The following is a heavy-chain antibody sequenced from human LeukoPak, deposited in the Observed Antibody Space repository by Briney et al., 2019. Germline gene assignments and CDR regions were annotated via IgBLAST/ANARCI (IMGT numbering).Heavy chain of an antibody. CDR1: GFTFSSYS. V-gene: IGHV3-21*01. J-gene: IGHJ4*02. CDR2: ISSSSSYI. CDR3: ARWGKVRGVNY. Sequence: GGSLRLSCAASGFTFSSYSMNWVRQAPGKGLEWVSSISSSSSYIYYADSVKGRFTISRDNAKNSLYLQMNSLRAEDTAVYYCARWGKVRGVNYWGQGTLVTVSS. D-gene: IGHD3-10*01.